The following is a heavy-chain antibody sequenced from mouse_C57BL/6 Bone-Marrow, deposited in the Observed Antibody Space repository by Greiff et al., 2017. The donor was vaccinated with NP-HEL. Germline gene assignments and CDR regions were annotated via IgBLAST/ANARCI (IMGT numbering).Heavy chain of an antibody. J-gene: IGHJ1*03. CDR3: ASTVVAHWYFDV. CDR2: IDPEDGET. Sequence: EVQLQQSGAELVKPGASVKLSCTASGFNITDYYMHWVKQRTEQGLEWIGRIDPEDGETKYAPKFQGKATITADTSSNTAYLQLSSLTSEDAAVDYCASTVVAHWYFDVWGTGTTVTVSS. CDR1: GFNITDYY. D-gene: IGHD1-1*01. V-gene: IGHV14-2*01.